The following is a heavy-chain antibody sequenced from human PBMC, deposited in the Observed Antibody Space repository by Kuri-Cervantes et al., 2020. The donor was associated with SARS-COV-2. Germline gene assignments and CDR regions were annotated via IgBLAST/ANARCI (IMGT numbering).Heavy chain of an antibody. V-gene: IGHV4-39*07. CDR2: INHSGST. D-gene: IGHD6-13*01. J-gene: IGHJ4*02. Sequence: AETLSLTCTASGGPISSGSYYWSWIRQPPGKGLEWIGEINHSGSTNYNPSLKSRVTISVDTSKNQFSLKLSSVTAADTAVYYCARGDRTAAGIFDYWGQGTLVTVSS. CDR3: ARGDRTAAGIFDY. CDR1: GGPISSGSYY.